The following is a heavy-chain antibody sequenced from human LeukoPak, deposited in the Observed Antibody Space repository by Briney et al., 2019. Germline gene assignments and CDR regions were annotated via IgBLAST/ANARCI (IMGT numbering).Heavy chain of an antibody. CDR3: ARHGRYSSSPSGWSDY. Sequence: GDSLKISCKGSGYSFTDYWIGWVRQMPGKGLEWMEIIYPGDSDIRYSPSFKGQVTISADKSITTAYLEWSSLQASDTAMYYCARHGRYSSSPSGWSDYWGQGTMVTVSS. CDR1: GYSFTDYW. J-gene: IGHJ4*02. D-gene: IGHD6-6*01. CDR2: IYPGDSDI. V-gene: IGHV5-51*01.